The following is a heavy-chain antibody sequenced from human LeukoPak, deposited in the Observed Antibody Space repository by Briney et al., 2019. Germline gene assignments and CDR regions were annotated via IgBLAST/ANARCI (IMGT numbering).Heavy chain of an antibody. CDR3: ARAAAVLPSASWI. CDR2: IYYWGST. CDR1: GRSISSLSYL. D-gene: IGHD6-25*01. J-gene: IGHJ4*02. Sequence: SETLSLTCSVPGRSISSLSYLWGWIRQPPGRGLESISSIYYWGSTYYNPSLKSRFPIPVETSKNPGAWKLRYVTPAATALVCCARAAAVLPSASWIWGEGSLVTASS. V-gene: IGHV4-39*06.